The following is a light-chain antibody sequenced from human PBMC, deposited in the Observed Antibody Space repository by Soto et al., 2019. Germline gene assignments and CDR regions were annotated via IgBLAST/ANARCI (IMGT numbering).Light chain of an antibody. CDR2: DAS. J-gene: IGKJ1*01. Sequence: DIQMTQSPSTLSASVGDRVTITCRASQSIVRWMAWYQQKPGKAPKLLIYDASSLETGVPSRFSGSRSGTEFTLTLSSLEPDDFATYSCQHYHSYSWTFGQGTKVDIK. CDR1: QSIVRW. V-gene: IGKV1-5*01. CDR3: QHYHSYSWT.